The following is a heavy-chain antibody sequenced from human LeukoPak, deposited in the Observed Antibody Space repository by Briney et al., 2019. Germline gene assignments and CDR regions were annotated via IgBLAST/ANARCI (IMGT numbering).Heavy chain of an antibody. CDR3: ARLLSEWELFDC. D-gene: IGHD1-26*01. CDR1: GYTFTGYY. V-gene: IGHV1-2*06. CDR2: INPNSGGT. J-gene: IGHJ4*02. Sequence: ASVKVSCKASGYTFTGYYMHWVRQAPGQGLEWMGRINPNSGGTNYAQKFQGRVTMTRDTSISTAYMELSRLRSDDTAVYYCARLLSEWELFDCWGQGTLVTVSS.